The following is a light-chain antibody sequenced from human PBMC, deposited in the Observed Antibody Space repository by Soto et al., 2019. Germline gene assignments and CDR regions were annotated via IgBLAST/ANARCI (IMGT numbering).Light chain of an antibody. CDR3: QQYNNWPWP. CDR1: QSVSSN. CDR2: GAS. J-gene: IGKJ1*01. Sequence: TVTTESPATLSVLPGETAPRSRRPSQSVSSNLAWYQQKPGQAPRLLIYGASARATGIPARFSGSGSGTEFTLTISSLQSEDFAVYYCQQYNNWPWPLGQGTNVAI. V-gene: IGKV3-15*01.